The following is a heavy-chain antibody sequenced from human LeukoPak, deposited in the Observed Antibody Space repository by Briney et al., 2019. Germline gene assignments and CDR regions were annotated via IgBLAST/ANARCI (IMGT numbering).Heavy chain of an antibody. CDR2: IIPILGIA. D-gene: IGHD3-10*01. CDR3: ARGPRITMVRGALPGSWFDP. CDR1: GYTFTSYD. Sequence: SVKVSCKASGYTFTSYDINWVRQATGQGLEWMGRIIPILGIANYAQKFQGRVTITADKSTSTAYMELSSLRSEDTAVYYCARGPRITMVRGALPGSWFDPWGQGTLVTVSS. J-gene: IGHJ5*02. V-gene: IGHV1-69*04.